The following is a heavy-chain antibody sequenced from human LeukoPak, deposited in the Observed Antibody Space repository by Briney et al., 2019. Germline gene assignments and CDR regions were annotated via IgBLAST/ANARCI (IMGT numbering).Heavy chain of an antibody. Sequence: WIRQPPGKGLEWIGSIYYSGSTYYNPSLKSRVTISVDTSKNQFSLKLTSVTAADTAVYYCARQIAVAGDPYYFDYWGQGALVTVSS. D-gene: IGHD6-19*01. V-gene: IGHV4-39*01. CDR3: ARQIAVAGDPYYFDY. J-gene: IGHJ4*02. CDR2: IYYSGST.